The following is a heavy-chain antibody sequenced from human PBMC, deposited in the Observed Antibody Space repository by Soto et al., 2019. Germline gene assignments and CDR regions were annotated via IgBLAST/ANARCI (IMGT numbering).Heavy chain of an antibody. J-gene: IGHJ4*02. CDR1: GGTFSSYT. CDR2: IIPILGIA. Sequence: SVKVSCKASGGTFSSYTIGWVRQAPGQGLEWMGRIIPILGIANYAQKFQERVTITRDMSTSTAYMELSSLRSEDTAVYYCAAYGSGWYGYWGQGTLVTVSS. CDR3: AAYGSGWYGY. V-gene: IGHV1-69*02. D-gene: IGHD6-19*01.